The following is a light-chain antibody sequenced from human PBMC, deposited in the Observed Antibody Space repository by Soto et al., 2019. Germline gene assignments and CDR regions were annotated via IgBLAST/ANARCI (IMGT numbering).Light chain of an antibody. Sequence: QSALTQPASVSGSPGQSITISCTGTSSDVGGYDYVSWYQQHPGRAPKLMIFEVSNRPSGISNRFSGSKSGNTASLTISGLQAEDEADYYCSSSTSTSTQVLGGGTQLTVL. V-gene: IGLV2-14*01. J-gene: IGLJ3*02. CDR2: EVS. CDR3: SSSTSTSTQV. CDR1: SSDVGGYDY.